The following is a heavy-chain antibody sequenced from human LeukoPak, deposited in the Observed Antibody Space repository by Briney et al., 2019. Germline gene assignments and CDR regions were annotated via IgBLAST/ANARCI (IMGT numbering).Heavy chain of an antibody. V-gene: IGHV4-34*01. D-gene: IGHD2-2*03. Sequence: SETLSLTCAVYGGSFSGYYWSWIRQPPGKGLEWIGEINHSGSTNYNPSLKSRVTISVDTSKNQFSLKLSSVTAADTAMYYCARGGGGYCSSTSCSNWFDPWGQGTLVTVSS. J-gene: IGHJ5*02. CDR2: INHSGST. CDR3: ARGGGGYCSSTSCSNWFDP. CDR1: GGSFSGYY.